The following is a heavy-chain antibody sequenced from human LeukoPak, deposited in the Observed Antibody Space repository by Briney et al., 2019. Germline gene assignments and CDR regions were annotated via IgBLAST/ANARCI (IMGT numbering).Heavy chain of an antibody. D-gene: IGHD1-26*01. CDR3: ARGRGSATYYYYMDV. J-gene: IGHJ6*03. CDR2: IRYDGSDK. CDR1: GFTFSRHG. V-gene: IGHV3-30*02. Sequence: GGSLRLSCAASGFTFSRHGMHWVRQAPGKGLEWVAFIRYDGSDKYYADSVKGRFTISRDNSENTLYLQMSSLRPEDTAVYYCARGRGSATYYYYMDVWGKGTTVTVSS.